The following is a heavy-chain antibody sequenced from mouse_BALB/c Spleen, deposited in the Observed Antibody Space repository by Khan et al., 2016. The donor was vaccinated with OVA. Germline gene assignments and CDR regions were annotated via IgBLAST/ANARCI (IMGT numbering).Heavy chain of an antibody. D-gene: IGHD1-2*01. CDR3: ARGGGTAPFAY. Sequence: EVELVESGGGLVQPGGSRKLSCAASGFTFSDYGMAWVRQAPGKGPEWVAFISDLAYTFYYADTVTGRFTLSRENAKNTLYLEMRSLRTGATAMYYCARGGGTAPFAYWGQGTLVTVSA. CDR1: GFTFSDYG. V-gene: IGHV5-15*02. J-gene: IGHJ3*01. CDR2: ISDLAYTF.